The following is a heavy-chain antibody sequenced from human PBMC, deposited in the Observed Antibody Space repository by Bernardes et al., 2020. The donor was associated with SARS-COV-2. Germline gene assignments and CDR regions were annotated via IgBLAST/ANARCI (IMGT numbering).Heavy chain of an antibody. J-gene: IGHJ6*02. D-gene: IGHD2-21*02. Sequence: GGSLRLSCAASGFTFSSYAMSWVRQAPGKGLGYISTITGRDSSAHYADSVKGRFTISRDNSKNTLWLQINSLRAEDTGVYYCAKDKGGHSWYYYGMDIWGQGTTVTVSS. CDR3: AKDKGGHSWYYYGMDI. V-gene: IGHV3-23*01. CDR2: ITGRDSSA. CDR1: GFTFSSYA.